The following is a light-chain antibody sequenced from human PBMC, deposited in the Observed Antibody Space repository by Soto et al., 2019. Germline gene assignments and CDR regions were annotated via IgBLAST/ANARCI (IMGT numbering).Light chain of an antibody. V-gene: IGKV3-11*01. CDR1: QDVGHY. Sequence: EIVLTQSPATLSASPGESAALSCRASQDVGHYVAWYRQIPGQAPRLLIYDTSNRAAGIPDRFRGSGSGTDFALTISSREPEDFAVYYCQQRSTWRPLSFGGGTKVEIK. CDR2: DTS. J-gene: IGKJ4*01. CDR3: QQRSTWRPLS.